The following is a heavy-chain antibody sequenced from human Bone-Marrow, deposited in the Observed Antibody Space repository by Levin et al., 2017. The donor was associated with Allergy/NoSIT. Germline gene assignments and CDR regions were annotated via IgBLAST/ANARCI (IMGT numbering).Heavy chain of an antibody. V-gene: IGHV3-23*01. CDR3: AKRRGFIGGVGRGYGLDV. CDR2: ISGNSAGT. D-gene: IGHD1-26*01. CDR1: GFTFSTYA. Sequence: GGSLRLSCAASGFTFSTYAASWVRKAPGKGLEWVSSISGNSAGTYYADSVKGRFTLSRDTSKNTVFLEMNSLRVEETAVYDCAKRRGFIGGVGRGYGLDVWGQGTTVTVSS. J-gene: IGHJ6*02.